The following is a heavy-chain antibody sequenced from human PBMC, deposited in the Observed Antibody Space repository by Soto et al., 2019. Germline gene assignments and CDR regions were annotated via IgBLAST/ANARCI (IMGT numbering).Heavy chain of an antibody. CDR3: ARDLYQLPTMKYYYYGMDV. CDR2: IKEDGSEK. Sequence: GGSLRLSCAASGFTFSSYWMSWVRQAPGKGLEWVANIKEDGSEKYYVDSVKGRFTISRDNAKNTLYLQMNSLRAEDTAVYYCARDLYQLPTMKYYYYGMDVWGQGTPVTVS. J-gene: IGHJ6*02. CDR1: GFTFSSYW. V-gene: IGHV3-7*03. D-gene: IGHD2-2*01.